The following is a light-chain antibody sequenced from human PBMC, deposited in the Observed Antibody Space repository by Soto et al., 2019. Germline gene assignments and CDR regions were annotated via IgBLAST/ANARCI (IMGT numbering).Light chain of an antibody. CDR2: AAS. CDR3: QQSFSSPFT. J-gene: IGKJ3*01. CDR1: QSIRSH. Sequence: DSQMTQSPSSLSASVGDRVSITCRTSQSIRSHLNWYQQKAGKAPKVLIYAASSLQGGVPSRFSGSGSGTDFTLTIKSLQPEDFATYSCQQSFSSPFTFGPGPKVDIK. V-gene: IGKV1-39*01.